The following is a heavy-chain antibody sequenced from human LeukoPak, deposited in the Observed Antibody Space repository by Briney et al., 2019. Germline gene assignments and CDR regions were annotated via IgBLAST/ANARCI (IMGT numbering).Heavy chain of an antibody. CDR1: GFTFSSYG. Sequence: GGSLRLSCAASGFTFSSYGMSWVRQAPGKGLEWVSGISWNSGNIAYADSVKGRFTISRDSAKTSLYLQINNLRAEDTALYYCAKAHDYGDYAGFDYWGQGTLVSVSS. CDR3: AKAHDYGDYAGFDY. V-gene: IGHV3-9*01. J-gene: IGHJ4*02. D-gene: IGHD4-17*01. CDR2: ISWNSGNI.